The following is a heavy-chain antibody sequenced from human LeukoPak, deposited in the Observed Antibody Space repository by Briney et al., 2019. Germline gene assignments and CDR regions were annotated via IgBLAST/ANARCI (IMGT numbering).Heavy chain of an antibody. CDR3: ASHQRVDYGDQYYFDY. CDR2: ISAYNGNT. J-gene: IGHJ4*02. V-gene: IGHV1-18*01. CDR1: GYTFTSYG. Sequence: ASVKVSCKASGYTFTSYGISWVRQAPGQGLEWMGWISAYNGNTNYAQKLQGRVTMTTDTSTSTAYMELRSLRSDDTAVYYCASHQRVDYGDQYYFDYWGQGTLVTVSS. D-gene: IGHD4-17*01.